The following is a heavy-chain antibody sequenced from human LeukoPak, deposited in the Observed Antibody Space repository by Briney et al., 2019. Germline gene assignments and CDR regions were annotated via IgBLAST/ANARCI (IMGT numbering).Heavy chain of an antibody. J-gene: IGHJ4*02. CDR3: AREDPDRKIDC. D-gene: IGHD1-14*01. V-gene: IGHV4-4*02. CDR2: IYHSGLT. Sequence: SETLSLTCGVSGGSISSTNWWSWVRQPPGKGLEWIGEIYHSGLTNYNPSLKSRVTISVDKSKNQFSLKLNSMTAADTAMYYCAREDPDRKIDCWGQGTLVTVSS. CDR1: GGSISSTNW.